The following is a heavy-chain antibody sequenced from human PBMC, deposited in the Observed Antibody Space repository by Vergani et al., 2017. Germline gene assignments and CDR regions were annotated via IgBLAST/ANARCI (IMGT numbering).Heavy chain of an antibody. V-gene: IGHV3-23*04. Sequence: EVQLVQSGGGLVQSGGSMRLSCAASGFTFRNYAMTWVRQAPGKGLEWVSSVSGSGGFTYYADSVKGRFTISRDNSKNTMFLQMNNLRAEDTAVYYCAKDNVPGYYDSSGYCDYWGQGTLVTVSS. D-gene: IGHD3-22*01. CDR2: VSGSGGFT. J-gene: IGHJ4*02. CDR3: AKDNVPGYYDSSGYCDY. CDR1: GFTFRNYA.